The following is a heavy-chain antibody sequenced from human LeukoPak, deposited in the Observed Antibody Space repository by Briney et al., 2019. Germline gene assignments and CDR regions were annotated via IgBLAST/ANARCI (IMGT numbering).Heavy chain of an antibody. J-gene: IGHJ4*02. D-gene: IGHD2-8*02. Sequence: PSETLSLTCTVSSGSISSYYWSWVRQPPGKGLERIGYIYYSGSANYNPSLKSRVTMSVDTSKNQFSLNLRSVTAADTAVYYCARGLVRVDFWGQGTLVTVSS. CDR1: SGSISSYY. CDR3: ARGLVRVDF. V-gene: IGHV4-59*12. CDR2: IYYSGSA.